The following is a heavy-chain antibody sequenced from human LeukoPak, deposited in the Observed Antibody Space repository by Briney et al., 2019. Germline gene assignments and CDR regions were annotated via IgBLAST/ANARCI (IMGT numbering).Heavy chain of an antibody. CDR1: GGTFSSYG. J-gene: IGHJ5*02. CDR2: IIPIFGTA. Sequence: ASVKVSCKASGGTFSSYGISWVRQAPGQGLKWMGGIIPIFGTANYAQKFQGRVTITTDESTSTAYMELSSLKSEDTAVYYCAAQGNYGNNWFDPWGQGTLVTVSS. D-gene: IGHD4-11*01. V-gene: IGHV1-69*05. CDR3: AAQGNYGNNWFDP.